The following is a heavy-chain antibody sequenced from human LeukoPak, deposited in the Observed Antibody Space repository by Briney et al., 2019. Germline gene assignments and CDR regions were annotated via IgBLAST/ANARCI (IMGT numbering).Heavy chain of an antibody. CDR1: GGTISSYY. CDR2: IYNSGST. J-gene: IGHJ2*01. Sequence: SETLSLTCTVSGGTISSYYWSWIRQPAGKGLEWIGRIYNSGSTNNNPSLKSRVTISVDKSKNQFSLKLSSVTAADTAVYYCAKESNSSDNWYFDLWGRGTLVTVSS. CDR3: AKESNSSDNWYFDL. D-gene: IGHD2/OR15-2a*01. V-gene: IGHV4-4*07.